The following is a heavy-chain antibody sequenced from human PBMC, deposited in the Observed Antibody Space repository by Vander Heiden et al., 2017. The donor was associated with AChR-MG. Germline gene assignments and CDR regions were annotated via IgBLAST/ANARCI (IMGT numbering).Heavy chain of an antibody. CDR2: TYSGGST. CDR3: ARERLREVFDI. Sequence: EVQLVESGGGLIQPGGSLRLSCAASGLNVISNYLSWVPQDPGKGLEWVSTTYSGGSTTYADAVKGRFTISRDNSKNTLYLQMNSLRAEDTAVYYCARERLREVFDIWGQGTMVTVSS. V-gene: IGHV3-53*01. J-gene: IGHJ3*02. D-gene: IGHD6-25*01. CDR1: GLNVISNY.